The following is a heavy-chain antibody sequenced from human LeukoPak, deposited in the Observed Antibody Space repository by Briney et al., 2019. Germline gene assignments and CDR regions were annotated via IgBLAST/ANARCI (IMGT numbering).Heavy chain of an antibody. V-gene: IGHV3-23*01. D-gene: IGHD3-10*01. CDR2: IMGSGGST. Sequence: PGGSLRLSCAASGFTFSSYAMSWVRQAPGKGLEWASTIMGSGGSTYFADSVKGRFTISRDNSKNTLHLQMNSLRAEDTAVYYCAKVQGVTMVRGVSWYFDSWGQGTLVTVSS. CDR3: AKVQGVTMVRGVSWYFDS. J-gene: IGHJ4*02. CDR1: GFTFSSYA.